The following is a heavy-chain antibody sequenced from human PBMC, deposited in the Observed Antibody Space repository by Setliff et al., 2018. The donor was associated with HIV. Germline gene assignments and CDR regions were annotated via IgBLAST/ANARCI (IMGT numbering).Heavy chain of an antibody. CDR3: ARDSMKPREGGNSPYYFDY. J-gene: IGHJ4*02. CDR1: SGSISSNHW. Sequence: SETLSLTCAVSSGSISSNHWWNWVRQPPGKGLEWIGEIYHSGNTNYNPSLESRVTISVDKSKNHFSLKLTSVTAADTAVYYCARDSMKPREGGNSPYYFDYWGQGTLVTVS. V-gene: IGHV4-4*02. D-gene: IGHD1-26*01. CDR2: IYHSGNT.